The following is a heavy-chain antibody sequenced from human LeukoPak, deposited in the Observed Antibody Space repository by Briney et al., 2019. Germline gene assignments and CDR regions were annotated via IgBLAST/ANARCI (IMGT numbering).Heavy chain of an antibody. V-gene: IGHV1-18*01. CDR3: ARGWTGDYYYGMDL. J-gene: IGHJ6*02. Sequence: ASVTVSCTASGYTFTIYGINWVRHAPGQGIGWEGWRSTYNGNTNYAQKPQGRVATTTDTSTSTAYMELRSLRSDDTAVYYCARGWTGDYYYGMDLWGQGTTVTVSS. D-gene: IGHD3/OR15-3a*01. CDR2: RSTYNGNT. CDR1: GYTFTIYG.